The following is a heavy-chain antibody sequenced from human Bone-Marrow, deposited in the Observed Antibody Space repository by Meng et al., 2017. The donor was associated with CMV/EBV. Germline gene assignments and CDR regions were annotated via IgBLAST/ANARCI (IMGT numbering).Heavy chain of an antibody. J-gene: IGHJ4*02. D-gene: IGHD1-26*01. V-gene: IGHV4-39*07. CDR3: AKKGVGPRHFDY. CDR2: IYYSGST. CDR1: GGPISSSSYY. Sequence: LQPPGSGPGLVKPAEPLSLPCTGSGGPISSSSYYWGWIRQPPGKGLEWIGSIYYSGSTYYNPSLKSRVTISVDTSKNQFSLKLSSVTAADTAVYYCAKKGVGPRHFDYWGQGTLVTVSS.